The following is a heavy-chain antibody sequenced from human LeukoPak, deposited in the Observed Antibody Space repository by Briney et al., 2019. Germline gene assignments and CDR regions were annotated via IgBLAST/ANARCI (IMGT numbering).Heavy chain of an antibody. CDR2: IIPILGIA. V-gene: IGHV1-69*04. Sequence: GASVKVSCKASGGTFSSYAISWVRQAPGQALAWMGRIIPILGIANYAQKFQGRVTITADKSTSTAYMELSSLRSEDTAVYYCAREAESRFDPWGQGTLVTVSS. J-gene: IGHJ5*02. CDR1: GGTFSSYA. CDR3: AREAESRFDP. D-gene: IGHD2/OR15-2a*01.